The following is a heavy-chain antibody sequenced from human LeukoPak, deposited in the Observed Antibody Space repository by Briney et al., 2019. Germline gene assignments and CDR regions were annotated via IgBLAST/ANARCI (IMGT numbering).Heavy chain of an antibody. CDR2: IYYSGST. Sequence: PSETLSLTCTVSGASISSYYWSWIRQPPGKGLEWIAYIYYSGSTNYNPSLKSRVTISVDTSKNQFSLKLSSVTAADTAVYYCARQPSSWFTSYSWGQGTLVTVSS. J-gene: IGHJ4*02. D-gene: IGHD6-13*01. CDR1: GASISSYY. V-gene: IGHV4-59*01. CDR3: ARQPSSWFTSYS.